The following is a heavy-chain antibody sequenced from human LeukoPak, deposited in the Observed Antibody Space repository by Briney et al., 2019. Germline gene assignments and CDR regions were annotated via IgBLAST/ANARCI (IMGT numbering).Heavy chain of an antibody. V-gene: IGHV3-23*01. CDR2: ISGSGGST. D-gene: IGHD5-12*01. Sequence: GGSLRLSCAASGFTFSSYAMSWVRQAPGKGLEWVSAISGSGGSTYYADSVKGRFTISRDNAKNSLYLQMNSLRAEDTALYYCARYSGYVGYYFDYWGQGTLVTVSS. CDR3: ARYSGYVGYYFDY. CDR1: GFTFSSYA. J-gene: IGHJ4*02.